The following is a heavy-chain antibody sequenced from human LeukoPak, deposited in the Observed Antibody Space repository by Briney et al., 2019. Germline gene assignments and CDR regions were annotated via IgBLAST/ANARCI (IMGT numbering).Heavy chain of an antibody. D-gene: IGHD6-19*01. Sequence: GGSLRLSCAASGFTFSSYDMHWVRQATGKGLEWVSAIGTAGDTYYPGSVKGRFTISRENAKNSLYLQMNSLRAGDTAVYYCARGPREYSSGWYAFDIWGQGTMVTVSS. V-gene: IGHV3-13*01. CDR3: ARGPREYSSGWYAFDI. J-gene: IGHJ3*02. CDR1: GFTFSSYD. CDR2: IGTAGDT.